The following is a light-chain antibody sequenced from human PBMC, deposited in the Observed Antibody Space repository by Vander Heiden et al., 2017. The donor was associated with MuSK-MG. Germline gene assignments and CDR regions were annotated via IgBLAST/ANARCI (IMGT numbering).Light chain of an antibody. V-gene: IGKV3D-15*01. CDR2: GAS. Sequence: EIVMTQSPATLSVSPGERATLSCRASQSVSSNLAWYQQKPGQAPRLLIYGASTRATGIPARFSGSGYGTEFTLTISSRQSEDFAVYYCQQYYNWPLLTFGGGTKVEIK. CDR3: QQYYNWPLLT. J-gene: IGKJ4*01. CDR1: QSVSSN.